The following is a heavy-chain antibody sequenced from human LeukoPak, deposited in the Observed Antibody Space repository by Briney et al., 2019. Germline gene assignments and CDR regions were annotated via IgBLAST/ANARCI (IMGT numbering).Heavy chain of an antibody. J-gene: IGHJ4*02. CDR1: GGSISNYY. Sequence: SETLSLTCTVSGGSISNYYWSWIRQPPGKGLEWIGYIYYSGRTRYNPSLKSPVTISVDTSKNQFSLRLSSVTAADTVVYFCARGQKYRYGYTVTELGSGYFDYWGQGTLVTVSS. V-gene: IGHV4-59*12. D-gene: IGHD5-18*01. CDR2: IYYSGRT. CDR3: ARGQKYRYGYTVTELGSGYFDY.